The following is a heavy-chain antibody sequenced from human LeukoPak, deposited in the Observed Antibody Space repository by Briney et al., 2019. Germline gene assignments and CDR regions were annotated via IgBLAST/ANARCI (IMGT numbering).Heavy chain of an antibody. Sequence: PMASVKVSCKASGYTFTSYGISWVRQAPGQGLEWMGWISAYNGNTNYAQKLQGRVTMTTDTSTSTAYMELRSLRSDDTAVYYCARDRGSYGYLYYYYGMDVWGQGNPGHRLL. V-gene: IGHV1-18*01. J-gene: IGHJ6*02. D-gene: IGHD5-18*01. CDR1: GYTFTSYG. CDR2: ISAYNGNT. CDR3: ARDRGSYGYLYYYYGMDV.